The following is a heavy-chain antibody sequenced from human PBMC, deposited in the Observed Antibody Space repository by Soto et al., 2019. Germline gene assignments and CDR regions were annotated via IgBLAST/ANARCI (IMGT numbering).Heavy chain of an antibody. CDR3: ARSQGSRVESQLQYWGYFDS. D-gene: IGHD2-2*02. J-gene: IGHJ4*02. CDR1: GFTFSSYA. CDR2: ISNDGSDK. V-gene: IGHV3-30-3*01. Sequence: GGSLRLSCAASGFTFSSYAMHWVRQAPGKGLEWVAAISNDGSDKYYADSVKGRFTISRDNSKSTLYLQMNSLRAEDAAAYSCARSQGSRVESQLQYWGYFDSWGQGTLVTVSS.